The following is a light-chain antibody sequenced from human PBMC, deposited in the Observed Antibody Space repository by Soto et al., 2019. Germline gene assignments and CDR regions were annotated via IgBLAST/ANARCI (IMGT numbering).Light chain of an antibody. Sequence: EIVLTQSPATLSLSPGERATLSCRASQSFSSNLAWYQHKPGQAPRLLIYGASTTATDVPPRFSGSGSGTEFTLTISNLQSEDFAVYYCQQYNDWPRTFGQGTRLEIK. V-gene: IGKV3-15*01. CDR2: GAS. J-gene: IGKJ5*01. CDR3: QQYNDWPRT. CDR1: QSFSSN.